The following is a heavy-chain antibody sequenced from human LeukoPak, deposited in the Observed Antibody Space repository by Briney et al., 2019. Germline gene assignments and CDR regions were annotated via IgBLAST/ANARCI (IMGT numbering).Heavy chain of an antibody. CDR1: GDSISSYY. J-gene: IGHJ4*02. CDR3: ARYPPSKDSDY. V-gene: IGHV4-59*01. CDR2: VYYSGST. D-gene: IGHD2-2*01. Sequence: SETLSLTCTVSGDSISSYYWSWIRQPPGKGLEWIGYVYYSGSTNYNPSLKSRVTISVDTSKNQFSLKLNSVTAADTAVYYCARYPPSKDSDYWGQGTLVTVSS.